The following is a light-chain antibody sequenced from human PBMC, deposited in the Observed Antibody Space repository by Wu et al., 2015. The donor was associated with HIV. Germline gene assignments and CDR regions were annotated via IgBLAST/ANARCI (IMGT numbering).Light chain of an antibody. J-gene: IGKJ1*01. CDR2: KAS. CDR1: QSISSW. Sequence: DIQVTQSPSTLSASVGDRVTITCRASQSISSWLAWYQQKPGKAPKLLMYKASTLESGVPSRFSGSGSGTEFNLTISSLQPDDFATYYCQQYNNYPWTFGQGTKVEIK. V-gene: IGKV1-5*03. CDR3: QQYNNYPWT.